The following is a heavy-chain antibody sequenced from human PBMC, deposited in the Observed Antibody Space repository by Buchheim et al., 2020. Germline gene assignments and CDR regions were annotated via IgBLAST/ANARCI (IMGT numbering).Heavy chain of an antibody. CDR2: ISSIGST. CDR1: DDSVSSDDYY. CDR3: SRGPRIAVTAEGRSFDY. J-gene: IGHJ4*02. Sequence: QVQLQESGPGLVKPSGTLSLTCTVSDDSVSSDDYYWSWIRQPPGKGLEWIGYISSIGSTNYSPSLKSRVTMSVDTSKKQFSLTLDSVTAADTAVYYCSRGPRIAVTAEGRSFDYWGQGTL. V-gene: IGHV4-61*08. D-gene: IGHD6-19*01.